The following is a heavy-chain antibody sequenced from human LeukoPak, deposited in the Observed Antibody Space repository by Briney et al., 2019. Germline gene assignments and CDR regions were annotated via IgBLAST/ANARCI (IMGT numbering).Heavy chain of an antibody. J-gene: IGHJ3*02. D-gene: IGHD3-22*01. Sequence: PGGSLRLSCEASGFTFTTYSMTWVRQAPGKGLEWVSIISSGSSAIFSADALKGRFTISRDDAKNLLYLDMNSLRAEDTAVYYCARGDSSGSQGAFDIWGQGTMVTVSS. CDR1: GFTFTTYS. V-gene: IGHV3-21*01. CDR2: ISSGSSAI. CDR3: ARGDSSGSQGAFDI.